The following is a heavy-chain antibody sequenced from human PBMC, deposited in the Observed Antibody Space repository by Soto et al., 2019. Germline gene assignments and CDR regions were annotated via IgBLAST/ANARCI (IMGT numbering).Heavy chain of an antibody. Sequence: ASVKVSCKASGYTFTSHDINWVRQATGQGLEWMGWMNPNSGNTGYAQKFQGRVTMTRNTSISTAYMELSSLRSEDTAVYYCVVLMVYASDAFDIWGQGTMVTVSS. CDR2: MNPNSGNT. D-gene: IGHD2-8*01. CDR1: GYTFTSHD. V-gene: IGHV1-8*01. J-gene: IGHJ3*02. CDR3: VVLMVYASDAFDI.